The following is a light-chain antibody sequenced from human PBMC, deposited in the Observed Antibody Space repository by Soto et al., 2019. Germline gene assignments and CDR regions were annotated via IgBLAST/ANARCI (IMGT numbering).Light chain of an antibody. V-gene: IGKV3-20*01. Sequence: IVLTQSPGTLSLSPGERTTVSWRASQSISRYLAWYQQKPGRGPRLLIYGASSRATGIPDRFSGSGSGTDFTLTISRLEPEDFAVYYCQQYGSSPQTFGQGTKVDI. CDR1: QSISRY. CDR2: GAS. J-gene: IGKJ1*01. CDR3: QQYGSSPQT.